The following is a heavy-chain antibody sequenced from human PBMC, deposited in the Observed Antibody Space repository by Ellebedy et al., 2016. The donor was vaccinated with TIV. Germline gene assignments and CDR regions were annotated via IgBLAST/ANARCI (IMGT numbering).Heavy chain of an antibody. CDR2: ISSTISTI. Sequence: GESLKISCAASGFTVRRYTMNWVRQAPGKGLEWVSYISSTISTIYYADSMRGRFAIYRDNAKNSLYLQMNSLRAEDTALYYCARGVDTALVEHFQHWGQGTLVTVSS. CDR1: GFTVRRYT. J-gene: IGHJ1*01. CDR3: ARGVDTALVEHFQH. V-gene: IGHV3-48*04. D-gene: IGHD5-18*01.